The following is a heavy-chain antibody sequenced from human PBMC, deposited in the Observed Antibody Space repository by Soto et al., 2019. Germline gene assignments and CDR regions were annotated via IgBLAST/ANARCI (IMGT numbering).Heavy chain of an antibody. D-gene: IGHD6-19*01. V-gene: IGHV1-69*02. CDR1: GGTFSSYT. CDR2: IIPILGIA. Sequence: QVQLVQSGAEVKKPGSSVKVSCKASGGTFSSYTISWVRQAPGQGLEWMGRIIPILGIANYAQKFQGRVTITADKSXXTXYTXLSSLRSEDTAVYYCARLAYSSGWPTYYYYYGMDVWGQGTTVTVSS. J-gene: IGHJ6*02. CDR3: ARLAYSSGWPTYYYYYGMDV.